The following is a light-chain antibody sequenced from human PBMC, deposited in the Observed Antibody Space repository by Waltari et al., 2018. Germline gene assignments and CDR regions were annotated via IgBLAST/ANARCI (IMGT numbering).Light chain of an antibody. CDR3: QQGHSTPRT. J-gene: IGKJ1*01. CDR2: AAS. CDR1: QSINTY. V-gene: IGKV1-39*01. Sequence: DIQMTQSPSSLSASVGDRVTITCRASQSINTYLYWYRQKPEKAPQLLIYAASSLQSGVPSRFSGSGSGTDFTLTITSLQPEDSATYYCQQGHSTPRTFGQGTKVEIK.